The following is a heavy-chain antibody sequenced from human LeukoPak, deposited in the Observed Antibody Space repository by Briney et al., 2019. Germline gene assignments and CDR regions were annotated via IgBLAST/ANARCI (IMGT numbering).Heavy chain of an antibody. CDR1: GGSFSGYY. CDR2: INHSGST. V-gene: IGHV4-34*01. Sequence: PSETLSLTCAVYGGSFSGYYWSWIRQPPGKGLEWIGEINHSGSTNYNPSLKSRVTISVDTSKNQFSLKVKSVTAADTAVYYCARVFDTTMGPFDYWGQGTLVTVSS. D-gene: IGHD5-18*01. J-gene: IGHJ4*02. CDR3: ARVFDTTMGPFDY.